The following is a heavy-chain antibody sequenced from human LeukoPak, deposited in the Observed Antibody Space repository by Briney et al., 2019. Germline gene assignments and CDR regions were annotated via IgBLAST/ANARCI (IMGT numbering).Heavy chain of an antibody. V-gene: IGHV4-4*02. Sequence: SGTLSLTCGVSGGSITSTNYWTWVRQPPGKGLEWIGEVNLQGSTNYNPSLMGRVAISVDMSENHISLQLTSVTAADTAVYYCARRESWFGPFDNWGQGTLVTVSS. D-gene: IGHD3-10*01. CDR1: GGSITSTNY. CDR2: VNLQGST. J-gene: IGHJ4*02. CDR3: ARRESWFGPFDN.